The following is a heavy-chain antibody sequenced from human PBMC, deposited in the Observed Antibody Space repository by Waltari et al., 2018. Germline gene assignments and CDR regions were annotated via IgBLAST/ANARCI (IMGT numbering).Heavy chain of an antibody. CDR2: IYTSGIT. D-gene: IGHD3-16*01. CDR3: ARGSVLGDYFDY. V-gene: IGHV4-61*09. Sequence: QLQLQESGPGWLKPSQPLSLTCSVSVAPISSGSYYWTWIRQPAGKPLEWSGHIYTSGITKYNPSLKSRVTISVDTSKNQFSLKLSSVTAADTAVYYCARGSVLGDYFDYWGQGTLVTVSS. J-gene: IGHJ4*02. CDR1: VAPISSGSYY.